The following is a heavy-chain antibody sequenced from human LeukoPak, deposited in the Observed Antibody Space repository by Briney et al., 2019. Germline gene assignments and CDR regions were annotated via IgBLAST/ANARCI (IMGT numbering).Heavy chain of an antibody. CDR2: TYHSGSA. D-gene: IGHD4-17*01. CDR3: ARKAGDYYMDV. CDR1: GYSISSGYY. J-gene: IGHJ6*03. Sequence: SETLSLTCAVSGYSISSGYYWDWIRPPPGKGLEWIGTTYHSGSAYYNPSLKSRVTISVDTSKNQFSLKLSSVTAADTAVYYCARKAGDYYMDVWGKGTTVTVSS. V-gene: IGHV4-38-2*01.